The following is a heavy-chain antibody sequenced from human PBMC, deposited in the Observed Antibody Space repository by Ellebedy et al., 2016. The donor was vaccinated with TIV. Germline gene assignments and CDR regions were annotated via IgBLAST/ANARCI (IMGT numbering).Heavy chain of an antibody. V-gene: IGHV3-9*01. CDR3: TKDLLRGIWGGSGRDY. D-gene: IGHD7-27*01. CDR1: GFTFDDYA. Sequence: SLKISCAASGFTFDDYAMHWVRQAPGKGLEWVSGISWRGHYIGYADSVRCRFTISRGNAKNSLYLQMNSLRIEDTAVYYCTKDLLRGIWGGSGRDYWGQGTLVTVSS. CDR2: ISWRGHYI. J-gene: IGHJ4*02.